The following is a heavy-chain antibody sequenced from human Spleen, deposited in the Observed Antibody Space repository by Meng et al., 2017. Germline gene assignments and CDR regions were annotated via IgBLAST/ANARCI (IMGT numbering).Heavy chain of an antibody. CDR1: GGSISRSDW. CDR2: IYHGGDT. J-gene: IGHJ4*02. Sequence: QGEMEVSGPGRVKPAGMLSLTCVVSGGSISRSDWWSWVRQPPGKVLEWIGEIYHGGDTNYNPSLKSRVTIAIDKSKNQFSLKLTSVTAADTAVYYCASWIYSCGWQWGQGALVTVSS. D-gene: IGHD6-19*01. V-gene: IGHV4/OR15-8*02. CDR3: ASWIYSCGWQ.